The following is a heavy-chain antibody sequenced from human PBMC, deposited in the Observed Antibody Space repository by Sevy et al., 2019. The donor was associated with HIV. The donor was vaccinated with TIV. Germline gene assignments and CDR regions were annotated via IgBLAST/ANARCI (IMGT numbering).Heavy chain of an antibody. V-gene: IGHV4-39*02. CDR3: VRDNDLRGGHWFDS. J-gene: IGHJ5*01. Sequence: SETLSLTCTASGGSLVSSTFYWGWVRQPPGERLEWIAAMNYGGNTYYNPSLKDRLAMSIDTSKNHFSLNLTFVTAADAAVYDCVRDNDLRGGHWFDSWGQGALVTVSS. CDR2: MNYGGNT. CDR1: GGSLVSSTFY. D-gene: IGHD2-15*01.